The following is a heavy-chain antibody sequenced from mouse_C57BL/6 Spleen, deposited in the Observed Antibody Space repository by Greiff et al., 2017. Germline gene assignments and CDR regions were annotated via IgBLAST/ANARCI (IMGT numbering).Heavy chain of an antibody. V-gene: IGHV1-72*01. CDR3: ASERVTNCYIDV. Sequence: QVQLQQPGAELVKPGASVTLSCKASGYTFTSYWMHWVKQRPGRGLEWIGRIDPNSGGTKYNEKFKSKATLTVDKSSSPAYWLLSSLTSDDSAVYYCASERVTNCYIDVWGTVTTVTVSS. J-gene: IGHJ1*03. D-gene: IGHD2-12*01. CDR1: GYTFTSYW. CDR2: IDPNSGGT.